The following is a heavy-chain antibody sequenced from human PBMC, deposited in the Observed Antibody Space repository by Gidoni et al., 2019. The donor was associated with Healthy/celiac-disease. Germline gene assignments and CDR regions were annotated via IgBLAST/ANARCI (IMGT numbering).Heavy chain of an antibody. D-gene: IGHD3-16*01. CDR2: ISGNSGTI. Sequence: VQLVESGGALVQPGRSLRLSCAASGFTFDDYAMHWVRQAPGKGLEWVSSISGNSGTIGYADSVKGRFTISRDNAKNSLFLQMNSLRPEDTALYCCAKDDDLDSWGQGTLVTVSS. J-gene: IGHJ4*02. V-gene: IGHV3-9*01. CDR1: GFTFDDYA. CDR3: AKDDDLDS.